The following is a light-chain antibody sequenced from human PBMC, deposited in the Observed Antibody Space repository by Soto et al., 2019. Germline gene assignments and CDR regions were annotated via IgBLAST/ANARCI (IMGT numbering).Light chain of an antibody. V-gene: IGKV3-20*01. Sequence: EIVLTQSPGTLSLSPGERATLSCRASQSVSSSYLAWYQQKPGQAPRLLIYGASSRATGIPDRFSGSGSGTDFTLIISRLEPEDFAVYYCQQYGGSPPRLTFGGGTKVEIK. J-gene: IGKJ4*01. CDR2: GAS. CDR3: QQYGGSPPRLT. CDR1: QSVSSSY.